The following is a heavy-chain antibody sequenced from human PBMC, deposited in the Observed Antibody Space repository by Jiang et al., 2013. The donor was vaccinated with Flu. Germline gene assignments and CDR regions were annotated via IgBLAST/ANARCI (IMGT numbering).Heavy chain of an antibody. V-gene: IGHV3-7*03. CDR3: AREPGSGWPYYFDY. Sequence: SSYWMSWVRQAPGKGLEWVANIKQDGSEKYYVDSVKGRFTISRDNAKNSLYLQMNSLRAEDTAVYYCAREPGSGWPYYFDYWGQGTLVTVSS. CDR2: IKQDGSEK. D-gene: IGHD6-19*01. J-gene: IGHJ4*02. CDR1: SSYW.